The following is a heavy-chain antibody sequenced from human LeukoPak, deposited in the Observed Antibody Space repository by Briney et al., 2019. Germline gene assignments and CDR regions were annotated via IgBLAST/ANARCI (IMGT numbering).Heavy chain of an antibody. CDR3: ARDYYDSSGLSRFDY. CDR1: GDSVSRNTAG. D-gene: IGHD3-22*01. CDR2: TYYRSKWYN. Sequence: SQTLSLTCAISGDSVSRNTAGWNWIRQSPSRGLEWLGRTYYRSKWYNDYAVSVKSRITINPDTSKNQFSLQLNSVTPEDTAVYYCARDYYDSSGLSRFDYWGQGTLVTVSS. J-gene: IGHJ4*02. V-gene: IGHV6-1*01.